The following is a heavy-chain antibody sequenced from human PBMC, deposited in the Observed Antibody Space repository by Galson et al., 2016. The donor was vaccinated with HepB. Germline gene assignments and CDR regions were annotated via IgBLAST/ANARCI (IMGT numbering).Heavy chain of an antibody. D-gene: IGHD4-11*01. CDR1: GGSISSGPYY. Sequence: TLSLTCTVSGGSISSGPYYWTWIRQYPGKGLEWIGYIYYSGSAYYNPSLKSRVTMSLDTSKNQFSLKLSSVTAADTAVYYCALRRKATVTNSPPHYSYYYMDVWGKGTTVTVSS. CDR3: ALRRKATVTNSPPHYSYYYMDV. J-gene: IGHJ6*03. CDR2: IYYSGSA. V-gene: IGHV4-31*03.